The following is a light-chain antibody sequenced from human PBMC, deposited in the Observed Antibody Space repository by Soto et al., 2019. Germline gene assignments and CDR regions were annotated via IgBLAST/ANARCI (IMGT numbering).Light chain of an antibody. J-gene: IGKJ5*01. V-gene: IGKV3D-15*01. CDR1: QSVSSN. CDR3: QHRSSWPVS. Sequence: EIVMRQSPATLSVSPGERATLSCRASQSVSSNLAWYQQKPGQAPRLLIYGASSRATGIPDRFSGSGSGTDFTLTISGLEPEDFAVYYCQHRSSWPVSFGQGTRLAIK. CDR2: GAS.